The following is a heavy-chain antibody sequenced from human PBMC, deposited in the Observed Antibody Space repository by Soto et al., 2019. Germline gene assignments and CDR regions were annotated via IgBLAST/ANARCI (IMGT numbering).Heavy chain of an antibody. CDR3: AKGSNSGWSPYYYYYYMDV. CDR1: GFTFSSYA. J-gene: IGHJ6*03. D-gene: IGHD6-19*01. Sequence: GGSLRLSCAASGFTFSSYAMSWVRQAPGKGLEWVSAISGSGGSTYYADSVKGRFTISRDNSKNTLYLQMNSLRAEDTAVYYCAKGSNSGWSPYYYYYYMDVWGKGTTVTVSS. V-gene: IGHV3-23*01. CDR2: ISGSGGST.